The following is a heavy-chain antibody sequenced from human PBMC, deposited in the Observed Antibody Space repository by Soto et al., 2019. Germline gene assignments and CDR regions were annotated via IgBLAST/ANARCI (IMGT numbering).Heavy chain of an antibody. J-gene: IGHJ6*02. CDR3: AREGGAGDFWSGYYPPPSDYGMDV. D-gene: IGHD3-3*01. Sequence: GGSLRLSCAASGFTFSCYGMHWVRQAPGKGLECVAVIWYDGSNKYYADSVKGRFTISRDNSKNTLYLQMNSLRAEDTAVYYCAREGGAGDFWSGYYPPPSDYGMDVWGQGTTVTVSS. V-gene: IGHV3-33*01. CDR2: IWYDGSNK. CDR1: GFTFSCYG.